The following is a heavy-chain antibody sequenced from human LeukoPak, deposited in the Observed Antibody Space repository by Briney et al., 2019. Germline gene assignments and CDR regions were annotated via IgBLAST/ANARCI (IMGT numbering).Heavy chain of an antibody. V-gene: IGHV3-23*01. J-gene: IGHJ4*02. Sequence: PGGSLRLSCAASGFTFSSYAMSWVRQAPGKGLEWVSLIGDSGSSTYYADSVKGRFTISRDNSKNTLYLQMNSLRAEDTAVYYCAKGYDEDYWGQGTLVTVSS. CDR1: GFTFSSYA. CDR3: AKGYDEDY. CDR2: IGDSGSST. D-gene: IGHD3-3*01.